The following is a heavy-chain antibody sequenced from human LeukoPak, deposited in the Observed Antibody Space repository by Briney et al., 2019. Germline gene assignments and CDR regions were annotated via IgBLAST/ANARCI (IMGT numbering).Heavy chain of an antibody. CDR1: GGSISSSSYY. CDR2: IYYSGST. CDR3: ARQTIVVVPAATRTHFDY. D-gene: IGHD2-2*01. V-gene: IGHV4-39*01. Sequence: SETLSLTCTVSGGSISSSSYYWGWIRQPPGKGLEWIGSIYYSGSTYYNPSLKSRVTISVDTSKNQFSLKLSSVTAADTAVYYCARQTIVVVPAATRTHFDYWGQGTLVTVSS. J-gene: IGHJ4*02.